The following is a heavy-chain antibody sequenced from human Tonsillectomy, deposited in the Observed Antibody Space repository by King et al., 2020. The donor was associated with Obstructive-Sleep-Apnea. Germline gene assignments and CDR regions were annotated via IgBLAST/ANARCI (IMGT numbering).Heavy chain of an antibody. D-gene: IGHD2-2*01. V-gene: IGHV3-30*04. J-gene: IGHJ6*02. CDR1: GFTFSRYS. CDR3: ARAQLLEEGFTYYYGMDV. Sequence: VQLVESGGGVVQPGRSLRLSCAASGFTFSRYSLHWVRQAPGKGLEWVAVISYDGSNESKKYYADSVKGRFTISRDNSENTLYLQMHTLRAEDTAVYFCARAQLLEEGFTYYYGMDVWGQGTTVTVSS. CDR2: ISYDGSNESKK.